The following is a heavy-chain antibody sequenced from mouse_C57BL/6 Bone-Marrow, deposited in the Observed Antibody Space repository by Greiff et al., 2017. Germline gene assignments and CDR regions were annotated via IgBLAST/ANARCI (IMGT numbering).Heavy chain of an antibody. CDR1: GFSLTSYG. D-gene: IGHD2-5*01. Sequence: VMLVESGPGLVQPSQSLSITCTVSGFSLTSYGVHWVRQSPGKGLEWLGVIWSGGSTDYNAAFISRLSISKDNSKSQVFFKMNSLQADDTAIYYCARSSYYSNHVFAYWGQGTLVTVSA. CDR3: ARSSYYSNHVFAY. J-gene: IGHJ3*01. V-gene: IGHV2-2*01. CDR2: IWSGGST.